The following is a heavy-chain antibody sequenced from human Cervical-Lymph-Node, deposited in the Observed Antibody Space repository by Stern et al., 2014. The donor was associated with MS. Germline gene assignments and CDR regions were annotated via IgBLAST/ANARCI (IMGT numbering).Heavy chain of an antibody. Sequence: ESGPTLVKPTQTLTLTCGFSGFSLSSNGMGVGWFRQPPGKALEWLALLYCDDAKLYNPSLKSRLTITKDTAVSENQVVLTVTNMDPLDTATYYCAHRRAIRADAFDIWGQGTVVAVSS. CDR2: LYCDDAK. CDR3: AHRRAIRADAFDI. D-gene: IGHD2-2*02. V-gene: IGHV2-5*02. J-gene: IGHJ3*02. CDR1: GFSLSSNGMG.